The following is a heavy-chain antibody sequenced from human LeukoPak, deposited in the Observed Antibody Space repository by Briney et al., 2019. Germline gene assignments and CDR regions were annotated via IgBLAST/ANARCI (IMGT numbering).Heavy chain of an antibody. CDR3: TWLTCGGSCWSL. Sequence: GGSLRLSCTASGFTFTDAWMSWVRQAPGKGLEWVGRIKSKGSGGTIDYAAPVQGRFTISRDDSKNTVYLQMNSLKTEDTAVYFCTWLTCGGSCWSLWGQGTLVTVSS. V-gene: IGHV3-15*01. CDR2: IKSKGSGGTI. D-gene: IGHD2-15*01. CDR1: GFTFTDAW. J-gene: IGHJ4*02.